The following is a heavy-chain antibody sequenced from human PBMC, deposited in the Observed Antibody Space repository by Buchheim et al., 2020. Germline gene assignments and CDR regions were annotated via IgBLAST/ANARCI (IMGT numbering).Heavy chain of an antibody. J-gene: IGHJ2*01. Sequence: QVQLQESGPGLVKPSQTLSLTCTVSGGSISSGGYYWSWIRQHPGKGLEWIGYIYYSGSTYYNPSLKGRVTILVDTSKNQFALKLSSVTAADTAVYYCARDGDEVVPAASSRYFDLWGRGTL. V-gene: IGHV4-31*03. D-gene: IGHD2-2*01. CDR2: IYYSGST. CDR1: GGSISSGGYY. CDR3: ARDGDEVVPAASSRYFDL.